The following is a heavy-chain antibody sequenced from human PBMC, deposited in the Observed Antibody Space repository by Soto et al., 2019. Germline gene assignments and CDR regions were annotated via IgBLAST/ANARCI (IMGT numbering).Heavy chain of an antibody. Sequence: PVGSLRLSCAASGFTFSTYALSWVRQAPGKGLEWVSAISANGQGIYYADSVRGRFTISRDNSKNTIFLHMDSLRAEDTAVYYCAKDRNYPRDQFHYWGQGTLVTVSS. V-gene: IGHV3-23*01. CDR1: GFTFSTYA. D-gene: IGHD1-7*01. CDR3: AKDRNYPRDQFHY. CDR2: ISANGQGI. J-gene: IGHJ4*02.